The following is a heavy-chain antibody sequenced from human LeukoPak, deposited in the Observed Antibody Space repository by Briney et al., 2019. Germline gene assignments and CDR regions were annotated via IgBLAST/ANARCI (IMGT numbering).Heavy chain of an antibody. CDR2: IIPILGIA. CDR1: GGTFSSYA. D-gene: IGHD5-12*01. CDR3: ARTKYSGYDFGIDY. J-gene: IGHJ4*02. V-gene: IGHV1-69*04. Sequence: RSSVKVSCKASGGTFSSYAISGVRQAPGQGLEWMGRIIPILGIANYAQKFRGRVTITADKSTSTAYMELSSLRSEDTAVYYCARTKYSGYDFGIDYWGQGTLVTVSS.